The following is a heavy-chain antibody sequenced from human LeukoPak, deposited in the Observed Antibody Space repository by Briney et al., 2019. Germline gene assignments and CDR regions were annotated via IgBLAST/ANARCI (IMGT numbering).Heavy chain of an antibody. D-gene: IGHD4-11*01. V-gene: IGHV4-39*01. CDR1: GGSISSSSYY. CDR2: LYYSGST. Sequence: SETLSLTCTVSGGSISSSSYYWGWIRQPPGKGLEWIGSLYYSGSTYYNPSLKSRVTISVDTSKNQFSLKLISMTAEDTAVYYCARWDSNHPFSLWGHGILVTVSS. J-gene: IGHJ4*01. CDR3: ARWDSNHPFSL.